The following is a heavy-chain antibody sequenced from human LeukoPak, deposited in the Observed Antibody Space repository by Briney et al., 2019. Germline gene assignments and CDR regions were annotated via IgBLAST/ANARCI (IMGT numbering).Heavy chain of an antibody. Sequence: GGSLRLSCAASGFTFSSYWMSWVRQAPGKGLEWVANIKQDGSEKYYVDSVKGRFTISRDNAKNSLYLQMNSLRAEDTAVYYCANFGRRDGYNFDYWGQGTLVTVSS. CDR2: IKQDGSEK. J-gene: IGHJ4*02. D-gene: IGHD5-24*01. CDR3: ANFGRRDGYNFDY. CDR1: GFTFSSYW. V-gene: IGHV3-7*03.